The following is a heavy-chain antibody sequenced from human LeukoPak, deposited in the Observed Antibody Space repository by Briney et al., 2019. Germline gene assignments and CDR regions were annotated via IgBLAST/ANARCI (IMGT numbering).Heavy chain of an antibody. CDR1: GFTFSDYY. CDR2: IRSSGSTI. V-gene: IGHV3-11*01. D-gene: IGHD3-10*01. Sequence: GGSLTLSCAASGFTFSDYYMSWIRQAPGKGLEWVSYIRSSGSTIYYADSVKGRSTISRDNAKNSLYLQMNSLRAEDTAVYYCARDGQAPQLWFGEPSNWFDPWGQGTLVTVSS. J-gene: IGHJ5*02. CDR3: ARDGQAPQLWFGEPSNWFDP.